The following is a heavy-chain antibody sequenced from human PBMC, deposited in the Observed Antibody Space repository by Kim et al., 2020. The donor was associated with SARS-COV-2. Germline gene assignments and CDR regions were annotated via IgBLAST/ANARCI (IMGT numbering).Heavy chain of an antibody. D-gene: IGHD1-26*01. CDR1: GGTFSSYA. CDR2: IIPIFGTA. V-gene: IGHV1-69*13. CDR3: ARCGLRTPQQPYYYYGMDV. Sequence: SVKVSCKASGGTFSSYAISWVRQAPGQGLEWMGGIIPIFGTANYAQKFQGRVTITADESTSTAYMELSSLRSEDTAVYYCARCGLRTPQQPYYYYGMDVWGQGTTVTVSS. J-gene: IGHJ6*02.